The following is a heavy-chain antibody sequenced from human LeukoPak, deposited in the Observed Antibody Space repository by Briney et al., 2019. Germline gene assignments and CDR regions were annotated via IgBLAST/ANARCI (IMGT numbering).Heavy chain of an antibody. CDR1: GYSISSGYY. Sequence: SETLSLTCTVSGYSISSGYYWSWIRQPPGKGLEWIGYIYYSGSTNYNPSLKSRVTISVDTSKNQFSLKLSSVTAADTAVYYCARESSSSWLGYWGQGTLVTVSS. J-gene: IGHJ4*02. CDR2: IYYSGST. CDR3: ARESSSSWLGY. D-gene: IGHD6-13*01. V-gene: IGHV4-61*01.